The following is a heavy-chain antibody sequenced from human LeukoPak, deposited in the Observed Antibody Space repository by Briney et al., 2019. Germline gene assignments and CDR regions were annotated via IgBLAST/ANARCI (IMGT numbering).Heavy chain of an antibody. V-gene: IGHV3-48*04. Sequence: PGGSLRLSCAASGFTFSSYAMSWVRQAPGKGLEWLAYISGRHNTITYVDSVKGRFTISRDNAKNSMYLQMNSLRAEDTAVYYCARSGYSGYMGFWGQGTLVTVSS. D-gene: IGHD5-12*01. CDR1: GFTFSSYA. J-gene: IGHJ4*02. CDR2: ISGRHNTI. CDR3: ARSGYSGYMGF.